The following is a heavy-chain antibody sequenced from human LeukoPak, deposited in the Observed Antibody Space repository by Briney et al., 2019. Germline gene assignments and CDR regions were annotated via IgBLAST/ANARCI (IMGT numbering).Heavy chain of an antibody. V-gene: IGHV3-30-3*01. Sequence: GGSLRLSCAASGFTFSSYAMHWVRQAPGKGLEWVAVISYDGSNKYYADSVKGRFTISRDNSKNTLYLQMNSLRAEDTAVYYCARDDRPDYWGQGTLVTVSS. CDR2: ISYDGSNK. CDR1: GFTFSSYA. D-gene: IGHD1-14*01. J-gene: IGHJ4*02. CDR3: ARDDRPDY.